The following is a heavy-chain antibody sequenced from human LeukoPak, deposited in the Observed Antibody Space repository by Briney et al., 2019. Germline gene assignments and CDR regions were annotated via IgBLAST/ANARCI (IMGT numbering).Heavy chain of an antibody. D-gene: IGHD1-1*01. V-gene: IGHV1-18*01. CDR3: ARERRAYYYYMDV. CDR2: ISAYNGNT. J-gene: IGHJ6*03. CDR1: GYTFTSYG. Sequence: GASVKVSRKASGYTFTSYGISWVRQAPGQGLEWMGWISAYNGNTNYAQKLQGRVTMTTGTSTSTAYMELRSLRSDDTAVYYCARERRAYYYYMDVWGKGTTVTVSS.